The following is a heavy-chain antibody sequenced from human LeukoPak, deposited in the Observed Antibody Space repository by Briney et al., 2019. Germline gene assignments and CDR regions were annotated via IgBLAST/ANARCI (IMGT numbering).Heavy chain of an antibody. Sequence: SETLSLTCTVSGGSISYSSYYWSWIRQPPGKGLEWIGTIYHSGSTYSNPSHPSLKSRVTISVDTSKNQFSLQLTSVTAADTSVYYCARRYCRNNSCNPLFQHWGQGTLVTVSS. CDR1: GGSISYSSYY. CDR3: ARRYCRNNSCNPLFQH. J-gene: IGHJ1*01. D-gene: IGHD2-2*01. V-gene: IGHV4-39*01. CDR2: IYHSGST.